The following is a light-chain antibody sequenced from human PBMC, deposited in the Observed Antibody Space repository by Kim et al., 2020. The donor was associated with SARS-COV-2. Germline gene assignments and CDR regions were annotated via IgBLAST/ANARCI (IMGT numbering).Light chain of an antibody. Sequence: LSSFVGDRVTITCQASQHITNFLNWYQQRPGKPPRLLIYDASNLETGVPSRFSGSGSGTHFTLTISSLQPEDIATYYCQHYDTLLSFGQGTKLEI. J-gene: IGKJ2*01. CDR3: QHYDTLLS. CDR2: DAS. V-gene: IGKV1-33*01. CDR1: QHITNF.